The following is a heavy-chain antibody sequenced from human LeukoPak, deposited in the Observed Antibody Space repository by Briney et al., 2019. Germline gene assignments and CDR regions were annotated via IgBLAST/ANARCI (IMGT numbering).Heavy chain of an antibody. CDR1: GFTFSSYA. CDR2: ISYDGSNK. Sequence: GGSLRLSCAASGFTFSSYAMHWVRQAPGKGLEWVAVISYDGSNKYYADSVKGRFTISRDNSKSTLYLQMNSLRAEDTAVYYCAKDPNYYDSSGYFQHWGQGTLVTVSS. CDR3: AKDPNYYDSSGYFQH. D-gene: IGHD3-22*01. V-gene: IGHV3-30-3*01. J-gene: IGHJ1*01.